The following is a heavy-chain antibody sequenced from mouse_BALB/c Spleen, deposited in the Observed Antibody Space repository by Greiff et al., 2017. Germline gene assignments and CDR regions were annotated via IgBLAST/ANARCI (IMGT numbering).Heavy chain of an antibody. V-gene: IGHV3-6*02. Sequence: VQLKQSGPGLVKPSQSLSLTCSVTGYSITSGYYWNWIRQFPGNKLEWMGYISYDGSNNYNPSLKNRISITRDTSKNQFFLKLNSVTTEDTATYYCASYDYDGYYFDDWGQGTTLTVSS. CDR1: GYSITSGYY. D-gene: IGHD2-4*01. CDR3: ASYDYDGYYFDD. J-gene: IGHJ2*01. CDR2: ISYDGSN.